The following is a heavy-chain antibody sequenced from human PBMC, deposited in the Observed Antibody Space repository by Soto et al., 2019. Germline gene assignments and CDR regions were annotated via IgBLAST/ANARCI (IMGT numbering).Heavy chain of an antibody. J-gene: IGHJ4*02. D-gene: IGHD2-8*02. CDR1: GFTFANYA. CDR2: ISASGVRT. V-gene: IGHV3-23*01. CDR3: AKDLVVLYARFES. Sequence: GGSLRLSGTVSGFTFANYAIAWVRQAPGKGLEWVSGISASGVRTYYADSAKGRFTISRDNSNNTLYLQMTSLRAEDTAVYYCAKDLVVLYARFESWGQGALVTVSS.